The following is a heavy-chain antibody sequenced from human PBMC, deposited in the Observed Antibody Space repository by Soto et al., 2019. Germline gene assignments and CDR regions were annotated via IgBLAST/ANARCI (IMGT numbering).Heavy chain of an antibody. Sequence: GGSLRRSCAASGFTFSDYYMSWIRQAPGKGLEWVSYISSSSSYTNYADSVKGRFTISRDNAKNSLYLQMNSLRAEDTAVYYCARFLRTTEQREGTRFDPWGQGTLVTVS. CDR1: GFTFSDYY. D-gene: IGHD1-1*01. CDR2: ISSSSSYT. J-gene: IGHJ5*02. V-gene: IGHV3-11*06. CDR3: ARFLRTTEQREGTRFDP.